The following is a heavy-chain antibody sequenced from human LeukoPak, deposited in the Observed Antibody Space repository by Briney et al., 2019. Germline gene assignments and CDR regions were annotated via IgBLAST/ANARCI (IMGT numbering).Heavy chain of an antibody. CDR1: GGSISSSSYY. CDR3: ATDMLLWFGELPLFDP. Sequence: KSSETLSLSCAVSGGSISSSSYYWGWIRQPPGKGLEWIGSIYYSGSTYYNPSLKSRVTISVDTSKNQFSLKLSSVTAADTAVYYCATDMLLWFGELPLFDPWGQGTLVTVSS. D-gene: IGHD3-10*01. CDR2: IYYSGST. J-gene: IGHJ5*02. V-gene: IGHV4-39*07.